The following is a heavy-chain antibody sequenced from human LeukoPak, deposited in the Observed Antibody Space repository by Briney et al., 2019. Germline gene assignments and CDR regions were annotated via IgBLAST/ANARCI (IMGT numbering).Heavy chain of an antibody. Sequence: GASVKVSCKASGYTFTSYGISWVRQAPGQGLEWMGWINPNSGGTNYAQKFQGRVTMTRDTSISTAYMELSRLRSDDTAVYYCARVSSGWYNYYYYMDVWGKGTTITVSS. CDR2: INPNSGGT. D-gene: IGHD6-19*01. CDR3: ARVSSGWYNYYYYMDV. V-gene: IGHV1-2*02. J-gene: IGHJ6*03. CDR1: GYTFTSYG.